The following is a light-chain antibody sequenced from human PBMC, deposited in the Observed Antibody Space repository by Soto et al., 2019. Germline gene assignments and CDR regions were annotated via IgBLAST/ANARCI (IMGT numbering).Light chain of an antibody. J-gene: IGLJ3*02. V-gene: IGLV2-23*02. CDR2: EVT. CDR1: SNDIGGHNH. CDR3: CSYAGIITWV. Sequence: QSVLTQPASVSGSPGQSITISCTGTSNDIGGHNHVSWYQQHPGNSPKLIIYEVTERPSGVSNRFSASKSGTTASLTIPGLQAEDEADYYCCSYAGIITWVCGGGTKVTVL.